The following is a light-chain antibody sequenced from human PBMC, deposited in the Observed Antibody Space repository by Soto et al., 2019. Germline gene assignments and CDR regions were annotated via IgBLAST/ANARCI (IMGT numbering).Light chain of an antibody. CDR3: SSYTSSNTPYV. J-gene: IGLJ1*01. CDR1: SSDVVGYNF. CDR2: EVT. Sequence: QSALTQPASVSGSPGQSITIYCTGSSSDVVGYNFVSWYQHHPGKAPKLILYEVTTRPSGVSSRFSGSKSGNTASLTISGLQADDEANYYCSSYTSSNTPYVFGTGTKVT. V-gene: IGLV2-14*01.